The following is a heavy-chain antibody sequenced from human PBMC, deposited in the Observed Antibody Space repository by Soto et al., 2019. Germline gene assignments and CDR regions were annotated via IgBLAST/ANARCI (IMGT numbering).Heavy chain of an antibody. CDR1: GYTFTSYG. V-gene: IGHV1-18*01. J-gene: IGHJ5*02. D-gene: IGHD3-3*01. CDR2: ISAYNGNT. Sequence: ASVKVSCKASGYTFTSYGISWVRQAPGQGLEWMGWISAYNGNTNYAQRLQGRVTMTTDTSTSTAYMELRSLRSDDTAVYYCARMVWSGFNWFDPWAQGTLVTVSS. CDR3: ARMVWSGFNWFDP.